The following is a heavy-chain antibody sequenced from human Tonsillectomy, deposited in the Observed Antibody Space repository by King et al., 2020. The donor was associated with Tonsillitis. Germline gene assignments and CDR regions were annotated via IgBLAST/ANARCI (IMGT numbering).Heavy chain of an antibody. CDR1: GFTFSDYY. D-gene: IGHD3-22*01. J-gene: IGHJ3*02. CDR2: ISSSGGTI. Sequence: VQLVESGGGLVKPGGSLRLSCAASGFTFSDYYMSWIRQAPGKGLEWISYISSSGGTIYYADSVKGRFTISRDNAKNSLYLQMNSLRADDTAVYYCARDAFLDYYDSSGYYYLYAFDIWGQRTMVTVSS. V-gene: IGHV3-11*01. CDR3: ARDAFLDYYDSSGYYYLYAFDI.